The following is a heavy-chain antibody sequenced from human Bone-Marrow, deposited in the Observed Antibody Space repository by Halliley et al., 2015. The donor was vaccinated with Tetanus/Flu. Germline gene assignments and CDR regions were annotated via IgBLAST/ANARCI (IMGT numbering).Heavy chain of an antibody. CDR1: GFTVRSNY. V-gene: IGHV3-53*01. CDR3: ARAFLGADFVYFDF. CDR2: MYSGGTT. D-gene: IGHD2-21*02. Sequence: QLVQSGGGLIHPGGSLRLSCAATGFTVRSNYVTWVRQAPGKGLEWVSIMYSGGTTFYAASVKGRFTISRDNSKNTVYLQMSSLRAEDPAMYYCARAFLGADFVYFDFWGQGTLVAVSS. J-gene: IGHJ4*02.